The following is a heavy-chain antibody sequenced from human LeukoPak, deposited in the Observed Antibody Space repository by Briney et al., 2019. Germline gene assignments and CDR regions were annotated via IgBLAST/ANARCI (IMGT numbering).Heavy chain of an antibody. V-gene: IGHV5-51*01. D-gene: IGHD6-6*01. CDR2: IYPGDCGT. Sequence: GESLKISCKGSGYSFTSYWIGWVGQMPGKGLEGMGIIYPGDCGTRYCPSFQGQVTISADKSISTGYLQWSSLKASDTAMYYCARLGAARTFFDYWGQGTLVTVYS. CDR1: GYSFTSYW. CDR3: ARLGAARTFFDY. J-gene: IGHJ4*01.